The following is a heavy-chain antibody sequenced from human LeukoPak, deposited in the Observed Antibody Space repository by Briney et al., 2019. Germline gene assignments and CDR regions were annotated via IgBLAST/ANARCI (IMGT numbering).Heavy chain of an antibody. CDR1: GFTVSSNY. V-gene: IGHV3-53*01. Sequence: QAGGSLRLSCAASGFTVSSNYMSWVRQAPGKGLEWVSVIYSGGSTYYADSVKGRFTISRDNSKNTLYLQMNSLRAEDTAVYYCARERGYSYGVDAFDIWGQGTMVTVSS. CDR2: IYSGGST. D-gene: IGHD5-18*01. CDR3: ARERGYSYGVDAFDI. J-gene: IGHJ3*02.